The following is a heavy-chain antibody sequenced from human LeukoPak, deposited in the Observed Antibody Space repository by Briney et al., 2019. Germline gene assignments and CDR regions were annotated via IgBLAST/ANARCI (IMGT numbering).Heavy chain of an antibody. J-gene: IGHJ5*02. CDR1: GGSFSGYY. CDR3: ARRGLYNWFDP. CDR2: INHSRST. Sequence: SETLSLTCAVYGGSFSGYYWTWIRQPPGKGLEWIGEINHSRSTNYNPSLKSRVTISVDTSKNQFSLKLSSVTAADTAVYYCARRGLYNWFDPWGQGTLVTVSS. D-gene: IGHD2-8*01. V-gene: IGHV4-34*01.